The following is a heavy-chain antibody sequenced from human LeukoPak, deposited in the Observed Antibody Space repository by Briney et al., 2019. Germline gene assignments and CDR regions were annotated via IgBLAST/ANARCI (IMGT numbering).Heavy chain of an antibody. V-gene: IGHV3-9*01. CDR3: AKGIGYSYGYSVDY. Sequence: GGSLRLSCAASGFTFDDYAMHWVRQAPGKGLEWVSGISWNSGSIGYADSVKGRFTISRDNAKNSLYLQMNSLRAEDTALYYCAKGIGYSYGYSVDYWGQGTLVTVSS. J-gene: IGHJ4*02. D-gene: IGHD5-18*01. CDR2: ISWNSGSI. CDR1: GFTFDDYA.